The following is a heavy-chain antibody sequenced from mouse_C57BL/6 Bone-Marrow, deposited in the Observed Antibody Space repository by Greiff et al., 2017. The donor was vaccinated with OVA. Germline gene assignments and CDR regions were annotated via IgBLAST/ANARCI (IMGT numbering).Heavy chain of an antibody. V-gene: IGHV1-4*01. CDR2: INPSSGYT. Sequence: QVQLKESGAELARPGASVKMSCKASGYTFTSYTMHWVKQRPGQGLEWIGYINPSSGYTKYNQKFKGKATLTADKSSSTAYMQLSSLTSEDSAVDYCARKGYGPFDYWGQGTTLTVSS. CDR1: GYTFTSYT. D-gene: IGHD1-1*02. J-gene: IGHJ2*01. CDR3: ARKGYGPFDY.